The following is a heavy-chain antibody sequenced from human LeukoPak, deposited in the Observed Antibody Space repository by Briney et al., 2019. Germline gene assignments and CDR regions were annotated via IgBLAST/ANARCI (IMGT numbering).Heavy chain of an antibody. CDR1: GFTFSSYW. Sequence: PGGSLGLSCAASGFTFSSYWMSWVRQAPGKGLEWVANIKQDGSEKYYVDSVKGRFTMSRDNAKNSLYLQMNSLRAEDTAVYYCARAPWIQLWSYYFDYWGQGTLVTVSS. V-gene: IGHV3-7*01. J-gene: IGHJ4*02. CDR2: IKQDGSEK. D-gene: IGHD5-18*01. CDR3: ARAPWIQLWSYYFDY.